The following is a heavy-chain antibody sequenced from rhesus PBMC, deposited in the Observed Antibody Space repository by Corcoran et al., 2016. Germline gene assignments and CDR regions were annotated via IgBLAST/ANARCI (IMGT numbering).Heavy chain of an antibody. Sequence: QVQLQESGPGLVKPSETLSLTCAVSGGSISSSSWWSWIRQPPRKGLEWIVEISGRRRNTYYNPSLKRRVTISTDTCKNQFSLKLSSVTSADAAVYYCARDMDRNYVFDYWGQGVLVTVSA. J-gene: IGHJ4*01. V-gene: IGHV4-65*01. CDR1: GGSISSSSW. CDR2: ISGRRRNT. D-gene: IGHD4-23*01. CDR3: ARDMDRNYVFDY.